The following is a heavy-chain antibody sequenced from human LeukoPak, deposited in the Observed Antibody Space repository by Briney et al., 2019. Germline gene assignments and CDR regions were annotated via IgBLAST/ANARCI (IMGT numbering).Heavy chain of an antibody. D-gene: IGHD3-10*01. CDR2: IHYTGST. CDR3: ARGRVLVRGITSDY. Sequence: SETLSLTCTVSGDSMSDSSWTWIRQPPGKGLEWIAYIHYTGSTNYNPSLKSRVTISVDTSKNQFSLKLSSVTAADTAVYYCARGRVLVRGITSDYWGQGTLVTVSS. J-gene: IGHJ4*02. V-gene: IGHV4-59*01. CDR1: GDSMSDSS.